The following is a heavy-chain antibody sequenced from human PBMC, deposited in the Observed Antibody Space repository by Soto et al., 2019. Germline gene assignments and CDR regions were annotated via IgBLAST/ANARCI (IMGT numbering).Heavy chain of an antibody. CDR2: ISGSGGST. CDR3: AKELQLVRDCFDP. J-gene: IGHJ5*02. Sequence: EVQMLESGGCLVQPGGSLRLACAASGFTFSSYAMSWVRQAPGKGLEWVSAISGSGGSTYYADSVKGRFTISRDNSKNTLYLTMNSLRAEDTAVYYCAKELQLVRDCFDPWGQGTLVTVSS. D-gene: IGHD6-13*01. V-gene: IGHV3-23*01. CDR1: GFTFSSYA.